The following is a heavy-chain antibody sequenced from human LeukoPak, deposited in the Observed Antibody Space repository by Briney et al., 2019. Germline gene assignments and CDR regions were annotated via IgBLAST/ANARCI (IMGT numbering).Heavy chain of an antibody. CDR3: ARCGYSDAWSCDH. V-gene: IGHV1-3*04. D-gene: IGHD5-18*01. CDR2: INTGNGNT. Sequence: ASVKVSCKASGYTFTSYTIHWVRQAPGQRLEWMGWINTGNGNTGYSQKFQGRVTVTTDTSASTAYMELSSLRSEHTAVYYCARCGYSDAWSCDHWGQGTLVIVS. J-gene: IGHJ5*02. CDR1: GYTFTSYT.